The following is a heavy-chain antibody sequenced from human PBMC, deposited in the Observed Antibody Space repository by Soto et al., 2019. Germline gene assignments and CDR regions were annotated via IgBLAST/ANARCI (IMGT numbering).Heavy chain of an antibody. CDR2: IKSKTDGGTT. V-gene: IGHV3-15*07. J-gene: IGHJ4*02. CDR1: GFTFSNAW. CDR3: TTVVVPAAQFLTARRAHFDY. D-gene: IGHD2-2*01. Sequence: GGSLRLSCAASGFTFSNAWMNWVRQAPGKGLEWVGRIKSKTDGGTTDYAAPVKGRFTISRDDSKNTLYLQMNSLKTEDTAVYYCTTVVVPAAQFLTARRAHFDYWGQGTLVTVSS.